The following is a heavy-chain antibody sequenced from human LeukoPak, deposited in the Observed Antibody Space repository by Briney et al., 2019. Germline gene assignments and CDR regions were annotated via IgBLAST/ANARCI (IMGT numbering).Heavy chain of an antibody. CDR3: ARMLTLNWFDP. CDR2: IYYSGST. Sequence: SETLSLTCTVSGGSISSGGYYWSWIRQHPGKGLEWIGYIYYSGSTYYNPSLKSRVTISVETSKNQFSLKLSSVTSEDTAVHCCARMLTLNWFDPWGQGTLVTVSS. CDR1: GGSISSGGYY. D-gene: IGHD3-9*01. J-gene: IGHJ5*02. V-gene: IGHV4-31*03.